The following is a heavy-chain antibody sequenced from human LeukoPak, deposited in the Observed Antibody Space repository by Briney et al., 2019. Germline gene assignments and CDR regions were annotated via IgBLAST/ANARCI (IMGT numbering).Heavy chain of an antibody. J-gene: IGHJ4*02. V-gene: IGHV3-21*04. CDR1: GFTFSSYS. CDR2: ITSNTNYI. Sequence: GGSLRLSCAASGFTFSSYSMNRVRQAPGTGLEWVSSITSNTNYIYYADSVKGRFTISRDNAKNSLYLQMNSLRAGDAAVYYCAKAPVTTCSGAYCYPFDYWSQGTLVTVSS. D-gene: IGHD2-15*01. CDR3: AKAPVTTCSGAYCYPFDY.